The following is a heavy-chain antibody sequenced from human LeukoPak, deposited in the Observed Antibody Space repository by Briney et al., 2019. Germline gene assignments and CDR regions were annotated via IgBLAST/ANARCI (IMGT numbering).Heavy chain of an antibody. V-gene: IGHV3-30*14. CDR2: ISYDGVVK. D-gene: IGHD3-10*01. CDR3: AKDKFSGEGCDI. J-gene: IGHJ3*02. CDR1: GFTFSSFA. Sequence: GGSLRLSCAASGFTFSSFAIHCVRQAPGKGLEWVAFISYDGVVKYYADSVKGRFTISRDNSNNTLYLQMNSLRAEDTAVYYCAKDKFSGEGCDIWGQGTMVTVSS.